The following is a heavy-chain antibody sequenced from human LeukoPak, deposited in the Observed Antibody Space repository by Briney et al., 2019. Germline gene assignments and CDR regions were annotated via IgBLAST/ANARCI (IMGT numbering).Heavy chain of an antibody. Sequence: PSETLSLTCRVSGGSFKSYYWNWFRQPPGKGPEWIGYIFHTGYTNYNPSLRSRVTTSVDTSKNQFSLKVNSVTAADTAVYYCAGVFSGRRPFEVWGQGTLVTVSS. CDR1: GGSFKSYY. CDR2: IFHTGYT. D-gene: IGHD3-10*01. J-gene: IGHJ4*02. CDR3: AGVFSGRRPFEV. V-gene: IGHV4-59*01.